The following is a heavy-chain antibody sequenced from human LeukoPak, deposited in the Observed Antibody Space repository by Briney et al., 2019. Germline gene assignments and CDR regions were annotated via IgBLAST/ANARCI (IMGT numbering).Heavy chain of an antibody. CDR3: ARLGDGYNSDY. Sequence: SETLSLTCTVSGGSISSSSYYWSWIRQPPGKGLEWIGYIYYGGSTNYNPSLKSRVTISVDTSKNQFSLKLSSVTAADTAVYYCARLGDGYNSDYWGQGTLVTVSS. D-gene: IGHD5-24*01. J-gene: IGHJ4*02. CDR1: GGSISSSSYY. CDR2: IYYGGST. V-gene: IGHV4-61*05.